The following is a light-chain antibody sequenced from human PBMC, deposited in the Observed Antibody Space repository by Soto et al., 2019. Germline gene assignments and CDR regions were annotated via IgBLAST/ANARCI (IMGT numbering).Light chain of an antibody. CDR3: QQYGSSPPVT. J-gene: IGKJ2*01. Sequence: EIVLTQSPGTLSLSPGERATLSCRTSQRTSNSYLAWYQHKPGQAPRLLIYGASTRATGIPDRFSGGGSGADFTLTISRLEPEDVAMYYCQQYGSSPPVTFGQGTKVEIK. CDR1: QRTSNSY. CDR2: GAS. V-gene: IGKV3-20*01.